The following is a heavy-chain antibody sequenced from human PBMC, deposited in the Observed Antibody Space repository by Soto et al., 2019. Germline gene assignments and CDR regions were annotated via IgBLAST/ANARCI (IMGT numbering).Heavy chain of an antibody. J-gene: IGHJ6*03. V-gene: IGHV1-18*01. Sequence: ASVKVSCKASGYTFTSYGISWVRQAPGQGLEWMGWISAYNGNTKYAQKLQGRVTMTTDTSTRTAYLELRSLRSDDPAVYYCARDPGRHYYGSGTPYMDVWGKGTTVTVSS. CDR2: ISAYNGNT. CDR3: ARDPGRHYYGSGTPYMDV. D-gene: IGHD3-10*01. CDR1: GYTFTSYG.